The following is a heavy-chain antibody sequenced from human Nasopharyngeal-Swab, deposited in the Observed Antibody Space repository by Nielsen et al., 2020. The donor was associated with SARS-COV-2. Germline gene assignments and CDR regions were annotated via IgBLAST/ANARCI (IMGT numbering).Heavy chain of an antibody. CDR1: GGSISSGDYY. J-gene: IGHJ3*02. CDR2: IYYSGST. Sequence: SETLSLTCTVSGGSISSGDYYWSWIRQPPGKGLEWIGYIYYSGSTNYNPSLKSRVTISVDTSKNQFSLKLSSVTAADTAVYYCARDPSPGIAVAGTGAFDIWGQGTMVTVSS. CDR3: ARDPSPGIAVAGTGAFDI. D-gene: IGHD6-19*01. V-gene: IGHV4-61*08.